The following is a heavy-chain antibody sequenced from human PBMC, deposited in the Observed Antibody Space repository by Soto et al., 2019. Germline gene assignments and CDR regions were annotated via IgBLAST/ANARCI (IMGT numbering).Heavy chain of an antibody. CDR2: INAGNGNT. D-gene: IGHD3-22*01. CDR1: GYTFTRYN. CDR3: ARPKDYDDCLDY. J-gene: IGHJ4*02. V-gene: IGHV1-3*01. Sequence: QVQLVQSGAEVKKPGASAKVSCKASGYTFTRYNMHWVRQAPGQRLEWMGWINAGNGNTKYSQKFQGRVTITRDTSANTAYMELSSLISEDTAVYYCARPKDYDDCLDYWGQGTLVTVSS.